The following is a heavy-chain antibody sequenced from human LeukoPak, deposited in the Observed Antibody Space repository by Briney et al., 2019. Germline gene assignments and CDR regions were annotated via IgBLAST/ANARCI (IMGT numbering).Heavy chain of an antibody. CDR2: IYTSGST. CDR3: ASQDYSSGWFPPEYFQH. CDR1: GGSISSYY. J-gene: IGHJ1*01. Sequence: PSETLSLTCTVSGGSISSYYWSWIRQPAGKGLEWIGRIYTSGSTNYNPSLKSRVTMSVDTSKNQFSLKLSSVTAADTAVYYCASQDYSSGWFPPEYFQHWGQGTLVTVSS. V-gene: IGHV4-4*07. D-gene: IGHD6-19*01.